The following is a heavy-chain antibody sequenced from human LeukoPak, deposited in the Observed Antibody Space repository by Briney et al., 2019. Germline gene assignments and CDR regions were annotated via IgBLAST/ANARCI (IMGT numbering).Heavy chain of an antibody. J-gene: IGHJ4*02. CDR2: INPSGGST. Sequence: ASVKVSCKASGYTFTSYYMHWVRQAPGQGLEWMGIINPSGGSTSYAQKFQGRVTMTRDMSTSTVYMELSSLRSEDTAVYYCARICSSGWYSDYWGQGTLVTVSS. V-gene: IGHV1-46*01. CDR1: GYTFTSYY. CDR3: ARICSSGWYSDY. D-gene: IGHD6-19*01.